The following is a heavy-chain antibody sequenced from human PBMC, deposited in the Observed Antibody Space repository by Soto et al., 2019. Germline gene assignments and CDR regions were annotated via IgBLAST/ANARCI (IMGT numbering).Heavy chain of an antibody. D-gene: IGHD6-13*01. V-gene: IGHV3-30*18. CDR3: AKDLDAYGDSWPADC. J-gene: IGHJ4*02. CDR2: ISHAGNNK. CDR1: VVTLSLFY. Sequence: WGSRILCGAASVVTLSLFYRHWVRPAPVKGLEWVALISHAGNNKYYVDSVKGRFTISRDNSKNTLYLQMNSLRPEDTAVYYCAKDLDAYGDSWPADCWGQGTLVTVS.